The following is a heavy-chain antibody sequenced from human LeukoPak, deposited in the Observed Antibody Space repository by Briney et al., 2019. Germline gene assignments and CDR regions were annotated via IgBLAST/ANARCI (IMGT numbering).Heavy chain of an antibody. J-gene: IGHJ4*02. CDR1: GFTFDDYA. Sequence: PGRSLRLSCAASGFTFDDYAMHWVRQAPGKGLEWVSGISWNSGSIGYADSVKGRFTISRDNAKNSLYLQMNSLRAEDTALYYCAREGGRGSYRYYFDYWGQGTLVTVSS. CDR3: AREGGRGSYRYYFDY. CDR2: ISWNSGSI. D-gene: IGHD3-16*02. V-gene: IGHV3-9*01.